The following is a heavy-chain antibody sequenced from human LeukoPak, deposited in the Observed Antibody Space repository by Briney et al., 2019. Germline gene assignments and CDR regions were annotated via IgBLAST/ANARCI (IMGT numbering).Heavy chain of an antibody. Sequence: SETLSLTCAVYGVSFSGYYWSWIRQPPGKGLEWIGEINHSGSTNYNPSLKSRVTISVDTSNNQFSLNLCSVTAADTAVYYCARFNVYYDILTGYYPPYYYYGMDVWGQGTTVTVSS. J-gene: IGHJ6*02. V-gene: IGHV4-34*01. CDR1: GVSFSGYY. CDR3: ARFNVYYDILTGYYPPYYYYGMDV. CDR2: INHSGST. D-gene: IGHD3-9*01.